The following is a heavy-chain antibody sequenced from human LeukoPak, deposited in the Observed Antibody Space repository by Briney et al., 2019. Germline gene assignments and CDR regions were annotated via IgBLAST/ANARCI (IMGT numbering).Heavy chain of an antibody. D-gene: IGHD4-4*01. Sequence: KPSETLSLTCKVSGGSFFGYIWNWIRQSPGKGLEWIGEINHDGGTSYNPSLKSRVTMSVDASREEFSLNLASVTAADSAIYYCARKAKTTVTTRSWFDPWGQGTLVTVSS. V-gene: IGHV4-34*01. CDR2: INHDGGT. CDR1: GGSFFGYI. J-gene: IGHJ5*02. CDR3: ARKAKTTVTTRSWFDP.